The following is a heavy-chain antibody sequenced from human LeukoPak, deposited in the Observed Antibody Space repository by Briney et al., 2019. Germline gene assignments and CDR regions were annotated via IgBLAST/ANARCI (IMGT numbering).Heavy chain of an antibody. V-gene: IGHV3-9*01. J-gene: IGHJ4*02. CDR1: GFTLDDYA. CDR2: ISWNSGSI. CDR3: TKDIFSGRGLMGNYFDY. Sequence: PGRSLRLSCAASGFTLDDYAMHWVRQAPGKGLEGVSGISWNSGSIGYAESVKGRFTISRDNAKNSLYLQMNSLRAEDTALYYCTKDIFSGRGLMGNYFDYWGQGTLVTVSS. D-gene: IGHD3-10*01.